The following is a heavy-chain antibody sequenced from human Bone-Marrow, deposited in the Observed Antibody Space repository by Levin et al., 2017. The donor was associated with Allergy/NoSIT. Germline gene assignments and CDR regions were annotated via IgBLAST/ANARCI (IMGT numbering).Heavy chain of an antibody. CDR3: ARQGGYDLGDYYYYGMDV. CDR2: IYPGDSDT. D-gene: IGHD5-12*01. J-gene: IGHJ6*02. V-gene: IGHV5-51*01. Sequence: GGSLRLSCKGSGYSFTSYWIGWVRQMPGKGLEWMGIIYPGDSDTRYSPSFQGQVTISADKSISTAYLQWSSLKASDTAMYYCARQGGYDLGDYYYYGMDVWGQGTTVTVSS. CDR1: GYSFTSYW.